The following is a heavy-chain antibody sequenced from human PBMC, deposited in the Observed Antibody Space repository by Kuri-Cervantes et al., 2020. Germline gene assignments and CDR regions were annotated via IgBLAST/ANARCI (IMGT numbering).Heavy chain of an antibody. D-gene: IGHD5-24*01. CDR1: GGSFSGYY. CDR3: AADSNYKNYYYYYYMDV. Sequence: GSLRLSCAVYGGSFSGYYWSWIRQPPGKGLEWIGEINHSGSTNYNPSLKSRVTISVDMSKNQFSLKLSSVTAADTAVYYCAADSNYKNYYYYYYMDVWGKGTTVTVSS. CDR2: INHSGST. J-gene: IGHJ6*03. V-gene: IGHV4-34*01.